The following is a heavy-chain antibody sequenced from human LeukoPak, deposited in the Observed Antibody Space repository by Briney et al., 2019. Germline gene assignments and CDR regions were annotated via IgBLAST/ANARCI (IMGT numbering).Heavy chain of an antibody. V-gene: IGHV3-23*01. Sequence: GGSLRLSCAASVLTFSRYAKSGVRQAPGKGLEWVSAISGSGGSTYYADSVKGRFTISRDNSKDTMYLQMNSLRAEGTGLYYGLSHVLLRAGAAAYFDDWGQGTLVTVSS. CDR2: ISGSGGST. CDR3: LSHVLLRAGAAAYFDD. CDR1: VLTFSRYA. D-gene: IGHD3-10*01. J-gene: IGHJ4*02.